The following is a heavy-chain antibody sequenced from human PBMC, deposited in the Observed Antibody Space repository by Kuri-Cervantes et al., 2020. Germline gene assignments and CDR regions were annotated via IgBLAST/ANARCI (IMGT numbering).Heavy chain of an antibody. D-gene: IGHD1-26*01. V-gene: IGHV3-48*02. Sequence: GGSLRLSCAASGFTFSSHSMNWVRQAPGKGLEWVSYISSSSSTIYYADSVKGRFTISRDNAKNSLYLQMNSLRDEDTAVYYCARSRGSYYFIENVGWFDPWGQGTLVTVSS. CDR2: ISSSSSTI. CDR3: ARSRGSYYFIENVGWFDP. CDR1: GFTFSSHS. J-gene: IGHJ5*02.